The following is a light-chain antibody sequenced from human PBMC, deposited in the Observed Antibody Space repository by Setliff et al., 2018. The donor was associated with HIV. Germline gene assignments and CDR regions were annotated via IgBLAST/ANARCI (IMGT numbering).Light chain of an antibody. CDR1: SSDIGAYNY. J-gene: IGLJ1*01. CDR3: SSYVNINTLV. V-gene: IGLV2-14*03. Sequence: QSALAQPASVSGSPGQSITISCTGTSSDIGAYNYVSWYQQHPGKAPKVMIYDARKRPSGVSNRFSGSKSGNTASLTISGLQAEDEAAYYCSSYVNINTLVFGTGTKVTVL. CDR2: DAR.